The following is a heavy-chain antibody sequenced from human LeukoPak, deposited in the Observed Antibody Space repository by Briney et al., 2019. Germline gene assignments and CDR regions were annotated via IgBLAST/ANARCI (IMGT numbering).Heavy chain of an antibody. CDR2: INHSGST. Sequence: SETLSLTCAVYGGSFSGYYWSWIRQPPGKGLEWIGEINHSGSTNYNPSLKSRVTVSVDTSKNQFSLKLSSVTAADTAVYYCASSLTFSRPYYFDYWGQGTLVTVSS. J-gene: IGHJ4*02. D-gene: IGHD3-16*01. V-gene: IGHV4-34*01. CDR3: ASSLTFSRPYYFDY. CDR1: GGSFSGYY.